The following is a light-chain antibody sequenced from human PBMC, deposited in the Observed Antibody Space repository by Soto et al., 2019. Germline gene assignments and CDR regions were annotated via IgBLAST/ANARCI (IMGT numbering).Light chain of an antibody. CDR2: DAS. CDR1: QAISNY. Sequence: DVQVTQSPSSLSASVGDRVTITCQASQAISNYLNWYQQKVGKAPKLLIYDASNLETGVPSRFGGSGSGTDFTFTITSLQPEDTATYYCQQYDDLPYTFGQGTKLQIK. J-gene: IGKJ2*01. CDR3: QQYDDLPYT. V-gene: IGKV1-33*01.